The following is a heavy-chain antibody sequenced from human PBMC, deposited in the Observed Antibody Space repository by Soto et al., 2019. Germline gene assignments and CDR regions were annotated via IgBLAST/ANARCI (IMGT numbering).Heavy chain of an antibody. CDR3: ARRAVTTYHFFDY. D-gene: IGHD4-17*01. Sequence: GGSLRLSWATSGFTFSIFEIGWVRQAPRKGLEWVSSIHRGTTNIYYADSVRGRFTTSRDNAKSSLYLKMNSLTVEDTAVYYCARRAVTTYHFFDYWGQGALVTVSS. V-gene: IGHV3-21*06. J-gene: IGHJ4*02. CDR1: GFTFSIFE. CDR2: IHRGTTNI.